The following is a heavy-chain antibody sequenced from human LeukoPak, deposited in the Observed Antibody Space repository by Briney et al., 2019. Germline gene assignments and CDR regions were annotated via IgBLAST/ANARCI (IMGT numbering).Heavy chain of an antibody. CDR3: ARDPLVFSSSPDY. J-gene: IGHJ4*02. Sequence: GRSLRLSCAASGFTFSSYAMHWVRQAPGKGLEWVAVISYGGSNKYYADSVKGRFTISRDNSKNTLYLQMNSLRAEDTAVYYCARDPLVFSSSPDYWGQGTLVTVSS. D-gene: IGHD6-13*01. V-gene: IGHV3-30-3*01. CDR2: ISYGGSNK. CDR1: GFTFSSYA.